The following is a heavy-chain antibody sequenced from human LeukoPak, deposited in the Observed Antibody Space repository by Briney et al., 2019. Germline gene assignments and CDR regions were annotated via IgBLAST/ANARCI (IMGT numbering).Heavy chain of an antibody. D-gene: IGHD3-9*01. CDR2: INPNSGGT. CDR3: ARVGYDILTGYLYPNYYFAS. V-gene: IGHV1-2*02. Sequence: ASGKVSCKASGYTFTGYDMHWVRQASGQGLEWMGWINPNSGGTNHAQAFQGRATMTRDTSISTAYMELSRLRSDDTAAYYCARVGYDILTGYLYPNYYFASWGQGPLVTAPS. CDR1: GYTFTGYD. J-gene: IGHJ4*02.